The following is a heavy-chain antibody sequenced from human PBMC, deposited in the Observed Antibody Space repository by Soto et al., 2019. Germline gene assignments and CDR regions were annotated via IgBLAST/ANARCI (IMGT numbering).Heavy chain of an antibody. J-gene: IGHJ3*02. CDR3: VRDVESPGISGSWGAFDI. CDR2: IYSSGNT. V-gene: IGHV4-4*07. D-gene: IGHD1-20*01. Sequence: QVQLQESGPGLVKPSETLSLICTVSGGSIRNYFWTWIRQPAGKGLECIGRIYSSGNTVYNASLKSRVTMSIDISKNQFSLKPSSMTAADTAVYYCVRDVESPGISGSWGAFDIWGQGTVVTVSS. CDR1: GGSIRNYF.